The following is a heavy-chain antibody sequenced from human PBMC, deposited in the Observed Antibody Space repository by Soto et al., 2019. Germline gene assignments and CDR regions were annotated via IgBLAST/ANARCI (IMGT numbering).Heavy chain of an antibody. D-gene: IGHD2-21*02. CDR2: ISESGSYI. Sequence: EVQLVESGGGLVKPGGSLRLSCAASGFTFSSYPMHWVRQAPGKGLEWVSSISESGSYIYYATSVRGRFTISRDNAKNSLSLHINILGAEDTAVYFCGRSGVTRLIDFWGQGTLVTVSS. V-gene: IGHV3-21*02. CDR1: GFTFSSYP. J-gene: IGHJ4*02. CDR3: GRSGVTRLIDF.